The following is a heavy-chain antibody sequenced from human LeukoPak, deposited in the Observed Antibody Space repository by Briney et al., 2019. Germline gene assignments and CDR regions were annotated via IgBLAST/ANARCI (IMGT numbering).Heavy chain of an antibody. J-gene: IGHJ3*02. CDR2: IYTSGGT. CDR1: GGSISSYY. D-gene: IGHD2-2*02. CDR3: ARSGYCSSTSCYTGAFDI. V-gene: IGHV4-4*07. Sequence: PSETLSLTCTVSGGSISSYYWSWIRQPAGKGLEWIGRIYTSGGTNYNPSLKSRVTMSVDTSKNQFSLKLSSVTAADTAVYYCARSGYCSSTSCYTGAFDIWGQGTMVTVSS.